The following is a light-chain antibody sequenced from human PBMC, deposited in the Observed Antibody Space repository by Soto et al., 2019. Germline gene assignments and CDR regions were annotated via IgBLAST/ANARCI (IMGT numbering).Light chain of an antibody. J-gene: IGKJ1*01. Sequence: ETVLTQSPGTLSLSPGERATLFCRARQSVTNNYLAWYQQKPGQAPRLLIYDASTRATGIPDKFSGSGSGTDFTLTISSVAPDDFAVYYCQQHCRSPLPWTGREGPKVEIK. CDR3: QQHCRSPLPWT. V-gene: IGKV3-20*01. CDR2: DAS. CDR1: QSVTNNY.